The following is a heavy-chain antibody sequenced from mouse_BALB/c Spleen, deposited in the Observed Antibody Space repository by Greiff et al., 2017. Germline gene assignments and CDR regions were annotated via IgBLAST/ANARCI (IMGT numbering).Heavy chain of an antibody. CDR1: GYAFSSYW. Sequence: VQLVESGAELVRPGSSVKISCKASGYAFSSYWMNWVKQRPGQGLEWIGQIYPGDGDTNYNGKFKGKATLTADKSSSTAYMQLSSLTSEDSAVYFCARMRYLYYYAMDYWGQGTSVTVSS. V-gene: IGHV1-80*01. CDR2: IYPGDGDT. D-gene: IGHD2-14*01. J-gene: IGHJ4*01. CDR3: ARMRYLYYYAMDY.